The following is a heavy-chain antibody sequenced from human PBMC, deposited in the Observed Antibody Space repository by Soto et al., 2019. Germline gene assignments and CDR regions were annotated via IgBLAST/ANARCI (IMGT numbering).Heavy chain of an antibody. Sequence: RASVKVSCKASGGTFSSYAISWVRQAPGQGLEWMGGIIPIFGTANYAQKFQGRVTITADESTSTAYMELSSLRSEDTAVYYCARDGPYSSSSSVWFDPWGQGTLVTVSS. V-gene: IGHV1-69*13. J-gene: IGHJ5*02. CDR1: GGTFSSYA. CDR2: IIPIFGTA. D-gene: IGHD6-6*01. CDR3: ARDGPYSSSSSVWFDP.